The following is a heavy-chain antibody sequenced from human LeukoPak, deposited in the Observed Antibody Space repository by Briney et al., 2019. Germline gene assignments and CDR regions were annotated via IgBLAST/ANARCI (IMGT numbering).Heavy chain of an antibody. CDR3: AREGSATNAFDI. CDR2: IYYSGST. Sequence: SETLSLTCSVSGGSISRSSYYWGWIRQPPGKGLEWIGSIYYSGSTYYNPSLKSRVTISVDTSKNQFSLKLSSVTAADTAVYYCAREGSATNAFDIWGQGTMVTVSS. D-gene: IGHD2-15*01. V-gene: IGHV4-39*07. J-gene: IGHJ3*02. CDR1: GGSISRSSYY.